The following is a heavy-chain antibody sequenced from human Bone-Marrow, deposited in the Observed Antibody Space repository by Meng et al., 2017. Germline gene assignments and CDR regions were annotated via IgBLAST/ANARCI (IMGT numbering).Heavy chain of an antibody. Sequence: QVQLQQWGAGLLKPSETLSLTCAVYGGSFSGYYWDWIRQSPAKGLEWIGTIGYSGTIVYNPSLSSRVTMTLDTSKNQFSLKLSSVTAPDTAVYYCARRVHDGSGHHYFDYWGQGTLVTVSS. V-gene: IGHV4-34*01. CDR1: GGSFSGYY. CDR3: ARRVHDGSGHHYFDY. D-gene: IGHD3-22*01. J-gene: IGHJ4*02. CDR2: IGYSGTI.